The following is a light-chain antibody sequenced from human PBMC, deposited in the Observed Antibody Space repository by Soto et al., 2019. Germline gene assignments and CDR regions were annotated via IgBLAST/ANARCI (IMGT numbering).Light chain of an antibody. V-gene: IGLV2-14*01. CDR3: SSYTSNSTPV. CDR2: EVS. Sequence: QSVLTQPASVSGSLGQSITISCTGTSSDVGGYNYVSWYQQHPGKAPKLMIYEVSNRPSGVSNRFSGSKSGNTASLTISGLQPEDEADYYCSSYTSNSTPVVGTGTKLTVL. CDR1: SSDVGGYNY. J-gene: IGLJ1*01.